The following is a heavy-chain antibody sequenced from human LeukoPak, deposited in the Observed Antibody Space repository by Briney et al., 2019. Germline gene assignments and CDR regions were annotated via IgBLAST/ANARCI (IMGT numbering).Heavy chain of an antibody. V-gene: IGHV1-46*01. Sequence: GASVKVSCKASGYTFTSYYMHWVRQAPGQGLEWMGIINPSGGSTSYAQKFQGRVTITADKSTSTAYMELSSLRSEDTAVYYCASDYYDSSGPWGAPSMDYYYYGMDVWGQGTTVTVSS. CDR2: INPSGGST. D-gene: IGHD3-22*01. J-gene: IGHJ6*02. CDR3: ASDYYDSSGPWGAPSMDYYYYGMDV. CDR1: GYTFTSYY.